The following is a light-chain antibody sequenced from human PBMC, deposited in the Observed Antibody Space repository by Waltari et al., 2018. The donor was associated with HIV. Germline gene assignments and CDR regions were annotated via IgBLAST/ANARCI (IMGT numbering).Light chain of an antibody. Sequence: QLVLTQSPSASASLGASVKLTCTLSSGHSSYAIAWHQQQPEKGPRYLMKLNSDGSHSKGDGIPDRVSGSRSGAERYLTISSLQSEDEADYYCQTWGTGIWVFGGGTKLTVL. J-gene: IGLJ3*02. CDR3: QTWGTGIWV. CDR2: LNSDGSH. CDR1: SGHSSYA. V-gene: IGLV4-69*01.